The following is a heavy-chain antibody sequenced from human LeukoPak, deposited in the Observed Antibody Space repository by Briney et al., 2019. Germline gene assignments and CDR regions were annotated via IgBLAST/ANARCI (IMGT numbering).Heavy chain of an antibody. CDR1: GFTFSIYG. Sequence: PGGSLRLSCAASGFTFSIYGMHWVRQAPGKGLEWVCFIRSKAYGGTTEYAASVKGRLIISRDDSKSIAYLQMNSLKTEDTAVYYCTRMKDYGSGSSAFDYWGKGTLVTVSS. J-gene: IGHJ4*02. CDR2: IRSKAYGGTT. D-gene: IGHD3-10*01. V-gene: IGHV3-49*04. CDR3: TRMKDYGSGSSAFDY.